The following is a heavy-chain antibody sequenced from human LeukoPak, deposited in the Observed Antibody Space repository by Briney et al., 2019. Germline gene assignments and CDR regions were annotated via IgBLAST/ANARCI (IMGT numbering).Heavy chain of an antibody. D-gene: IGHD3-22*01. CDR2: IHYSGST. V-gene: IGHV4-59*08. CDR1: GGSISSFY. J-gene: IGHJ4*02. Sequence: SETLSLTCTVSGGSISSFYWGWIRQLPGKGLEWIGFIHYSGSTNYNPSLKSRLTISVDTSKNHFSLKLSSVAAADTAVYYCARGKAYHYYDSSGYYYDYWGQGTLVTVSS. CDR3: ARGKAYHYYDSSGYYYDY.